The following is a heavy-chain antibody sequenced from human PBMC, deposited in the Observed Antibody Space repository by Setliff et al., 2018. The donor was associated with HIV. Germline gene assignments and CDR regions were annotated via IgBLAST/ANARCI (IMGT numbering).Heavy chain of an antibody. D-gene: IGHD3-22*01. J-gene: IGHJ4*02. CDR1: GYSFTTYS. CDR3: ARNSPFPPSSGAHFDF. CDR2: IHTSTGKP. Sequence: WASVKVSCKASGYSFTTYSINWLRQAPGQGPEWMGWIHTSTGKPTYVRDFTGRFVFSLDTSVNTAFLQSSDLKTEDTAVYYCARNSPFPPSSGAHFDFWGPGTLVTVS. V-gene: IGHV7-4-1*02.